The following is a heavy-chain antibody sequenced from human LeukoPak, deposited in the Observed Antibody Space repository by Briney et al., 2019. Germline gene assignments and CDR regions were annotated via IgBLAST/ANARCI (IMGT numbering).Heavy chain of an antibody. CDR3: ARASEGSLKGQGPDYYYGMDV. Sequence: SETLSLTCAVYGGSFSGYYWSWIRQPPGKGLDWIGEINHSGSTNYNPSLKSRVTISVDTSKNQFSLKLSSVTAADTAVYYCARASEGSLKGQGPDYYYGMDVWGQGTTVTVSS. D-gene: IGHD1-14*01. J-gene: IGHJ6*02. CDR2: INHSGST. CDR1: GGSFSGYY. V-gene: IGHV4-34*01.